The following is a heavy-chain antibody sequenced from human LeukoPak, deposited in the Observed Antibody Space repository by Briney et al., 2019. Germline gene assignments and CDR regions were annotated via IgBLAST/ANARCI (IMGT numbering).Heavy chain of an antibody. CDR1: GGTFSSYA. D-gene: IGHD6-13*01. V-gene: IGHV1-69*01. J-gene: IGHJ4*02. CDR2: IIPIFGTA. CDR3: ASTIPLAAAGTFDY. Sequence: GASVKVSCKASGGTFSSYAISWVRQAPGQGLEWLGGIIPIFGTANYAQKFQGRVTITADESTSTAYMELSSLRSEDTAVYYCASTIPLAAAGTFDYWGQGTLVTVSS.